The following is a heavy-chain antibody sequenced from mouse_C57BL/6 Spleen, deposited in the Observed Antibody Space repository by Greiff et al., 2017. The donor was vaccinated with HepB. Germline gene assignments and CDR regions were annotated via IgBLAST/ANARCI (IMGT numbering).Heavy chain of an antibody. CDR3: ARSESYYGSSYGYFDV. CDR1: GYTFTSYW. J-gene: IGHJ1*03. Sequence: QVQLKQPGAELVRPGSSVKLSCKASGYTFTSYWMHWVKQRPIQGLEWIGNIDPSDSETHYNQKFKDKATLTVDKSSSTAYMQLSSLTSEDSAVYYCARSESYYGSSYGYFDVWGTGTTVTVSS. V-gene: IGHV1-52*01. D-gene: IGHD1-1*01. CDR2: IDPSDSET.